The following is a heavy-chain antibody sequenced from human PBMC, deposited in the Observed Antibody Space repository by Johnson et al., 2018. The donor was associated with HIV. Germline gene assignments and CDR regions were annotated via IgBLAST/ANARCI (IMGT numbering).Heavy chain of an antibody. Sequence: VQLVESGGGVVRPGGSLRLSCAASGFIFDDYGMTWVRQAPGKGLEWVSGIDWNGGRSGYADSVKGRFSISRDNGKNSLYLQMNSLRAEDTALYYCARGAYSSSWHASDASDIWGQGTMVTVSS. CDR2: IDWNGGRS. V-gene: IGHV3-20*04. CDR3: ARGAYSSSWHASDASDI. D-gene: IGHD6-13*01. CDR1: GFIFDDYG. J-gene: IGHJ3*02.